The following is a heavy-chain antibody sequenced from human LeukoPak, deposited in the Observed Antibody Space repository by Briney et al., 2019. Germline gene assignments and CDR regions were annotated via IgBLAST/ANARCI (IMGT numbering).Heavy chain of an antibody. D-gene: IGHD3-3*01. V-gene: IGHV3-11*01. Sequence: GGSLRLSCAASGFTFSDYYMSWIRQAPGKGLEWVSYISSSGSTIYYADSVKGRFTISRDNAKNSLYLQMNSLRAEDTAVYYCARNSLTDDFPSYGMDVWGQGTTVTVSS. CDR3: ARNSLTDDFPSYGMDV. CDR1: GFTFSDYY. J-gene: IGHJ6*02. CDR2: ISSSGSTI.